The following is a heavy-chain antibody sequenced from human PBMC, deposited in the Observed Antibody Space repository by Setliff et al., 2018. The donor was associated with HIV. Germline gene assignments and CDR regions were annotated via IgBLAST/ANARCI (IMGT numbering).Heavy chain of an antibody. Sequence: GGSLRLSCAASGFTFSSYAMHWVRQAPGKGLEWVAVISYDGSNKYYADSVKGRFTIYRDNSKNTLYLQMNSLRAEDTAVYYCANGTSSDWPPMVRGLDYWGQGTLVTVSS. CDR3: ANGTSSDWPPMVRGLDY. V-gene: IGHV3-30-3*01. J-gene: IGHJ4*02. D-gene: IGHD3-10*01. CDR2: ISYDGSNK. CDR1: GFTFSSYA.